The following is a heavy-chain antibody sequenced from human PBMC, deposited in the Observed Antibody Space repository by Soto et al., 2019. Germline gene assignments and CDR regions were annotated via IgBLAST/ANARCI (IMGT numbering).Heavy chain of an antibody. D-gene: IGHD3-3*01. J-gene: IGHJ3*02. V-gene: IGHV3-64D*06. Sequence: GSLRLSCSASGFTFSIYAMHWVRQAPGKGLEYVSAISSNGGSTYYADSVKGRFTISRDNSKNTLYLQMSSLRAEDTAVYYCVPVEGKGAFDIWGQGTMVTVSS. CDR1: GFTFSIYA. CDR2: ISSNGGST. CDR3: VPVEGKGAFDI.